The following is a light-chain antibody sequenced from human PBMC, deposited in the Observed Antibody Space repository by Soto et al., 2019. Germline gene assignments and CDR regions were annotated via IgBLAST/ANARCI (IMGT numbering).Light chain of an antibody. V-gene: IGLV1-40*01. Sequence: QSVLTQPPSVSGAPGQRVTISCTGTSSNIGAGYDVNWYQHLPGAAPKLLIYTNGNRPSGVPDRFSGSKSGTSASLAITGLQAEDEADYYCQSYDSGLSGSVFGGGTKRTVL. CDR2: TNG. CDR1: SSNIGAGYD. CDR3: QSYDSGLSGSV. J-gene: IGLJ3*02.